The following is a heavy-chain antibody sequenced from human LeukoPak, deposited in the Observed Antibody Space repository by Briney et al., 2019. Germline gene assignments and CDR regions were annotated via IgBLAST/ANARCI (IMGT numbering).Heavy chain of an antibody. CDR2: IRYDGSNK. J-gene: IGHJ4*02. CDR1: GFTFDDYA. D-gene: IGHD6-19*01. V-gene: IGHV3-30*02. CDR3: AKDQSRHYSSVEFDY. Sequence: GGSLRLSCAVSGFTFDDYAMHWVRQAPGKGLEWVAFIRYDGSNKYYADSVKGRFTISRDNSKNTLYLQMNSLRAEDTAVYYCAKDQSRHYSSVEFDYWGQGTLVTVSS.